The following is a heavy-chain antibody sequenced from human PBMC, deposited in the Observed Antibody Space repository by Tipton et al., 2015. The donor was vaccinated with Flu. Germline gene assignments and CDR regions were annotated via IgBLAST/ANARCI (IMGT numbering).Heavy chain of an antibody. V-gene: IGHV3-7*03. Sequence: SLRLSCAASGFTFSSYWMSWVRQAPGKGLEWVANIKQDGSVKYYVNSVKGRFTISRDNAKNSLYLQMNSLRDEDTAVYYCARQLGGGDCYWGQGTLVTVSS. D-gene: IGHD2-21*01. CDR1: GFTFSSYW. J-gene: IGHJ4*02. CDR2: IKQDGSVK. CDR3: ARQLGGGDCY.